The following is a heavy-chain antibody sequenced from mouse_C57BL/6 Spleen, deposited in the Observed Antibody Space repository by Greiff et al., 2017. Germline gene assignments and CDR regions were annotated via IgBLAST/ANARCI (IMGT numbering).Heavy chain of an antibody. CDR1: GYTFTDYE. J-gene: IGHJ4*01. D-gene: IGHD1-1*01. CDR3: TRRGLDYGSGYAMDY. CDR2: IDPETGGT. V-gene: IGHV1-15*01. Sequence: LQESGAELVRPGASVTLSCKASGYTFTDYEMHWVKQTPVHGLEWIGAIDPETGGTAYNQKFKGKAILTADKSSSTAYMELRSLTSEDSAVYYCTRRGLDYGSGYAMDYWGQGTSVTVSS.